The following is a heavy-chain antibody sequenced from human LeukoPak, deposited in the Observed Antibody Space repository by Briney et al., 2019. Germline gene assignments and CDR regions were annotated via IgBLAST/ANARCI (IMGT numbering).Heavy chain of an antibody. D-gene: IGHD4-11*01. CDR1: DGSISSSSYY. CDR3: ARVVTTSPNWFDP. V-gene: IGHV4-39*01. Sequence: PSETLSLTCTVSDGSISSSSYYWGWIRQPPGKGLEWIGSIYYSGSTYYNPSLKSRVTISVDTSKNQFSLKLSSVTAADTAVYYCARVVTTSPNWFDPWGQGTLVTVSS. CDR2: IYYSGST. J-gene: IGHJ5*02.